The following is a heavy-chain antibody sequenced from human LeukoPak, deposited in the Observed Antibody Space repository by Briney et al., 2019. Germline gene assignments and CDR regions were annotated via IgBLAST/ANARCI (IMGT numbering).Heavy chain of an antibody. J-gene: IGHJ4*02. D-gene: IGHD5-18*01. CDR1: GFTFSSYS. V-gene: IGHV3-21*01. CDR3: ARIRGGYSYGSLDY. Sequence: GGSLRLSCAASGFTFSSYSMNWVRQAPGKGLEWVSSISSSSSYIYYADSVKGRFTISRDNAKNSLFLHMNSLRVEDTAVYYCARIRGGYSYGSLDYWGQGTLVTVSS. CDR2: ISSSSSYI.